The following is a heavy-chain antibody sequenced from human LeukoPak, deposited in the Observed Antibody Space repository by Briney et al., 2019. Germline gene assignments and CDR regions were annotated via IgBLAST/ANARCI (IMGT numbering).Heavy chain of an antibody. CDR2: IYYSGST. D-gene: IGHD3-22*01. Sequence: SETLSLTCTVSGGSISSGGYYWSWIRQHPGKGLEWIGYIYYSGSTYYNPSLKSRVTISVDTSKNQFSLKLSSVTAADTAVYYCARVHDSSGYYQLILDYWGQGTLVTVSS. CDR3: ARVHDSSGYYQLILDY. CDR1: GGSISSGGYY. V-gene: IGHV4-31*03. J-gene: IGHJ4*02.